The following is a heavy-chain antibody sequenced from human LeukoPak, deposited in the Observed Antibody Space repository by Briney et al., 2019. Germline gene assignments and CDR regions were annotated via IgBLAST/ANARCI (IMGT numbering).Heavy chain of an antibody. CDR2: IYYSGTT. J-gene: IGHJ4*02. V-gene: IGHV4-59*08. CDR3: ARHGGSYFYY. D-gene: IGHD1-26*01. Sequence: PSETPSLTCTVSGGSISSYYWSWIRQAPGKGLEWIGYIYYSGTTKYNPSLMGRVSISVDTSKNQFSLRLSSVAAADTAVYYCARHGGSYFYYWGQGTLVTVSS. CDR1: GGSISSYY.